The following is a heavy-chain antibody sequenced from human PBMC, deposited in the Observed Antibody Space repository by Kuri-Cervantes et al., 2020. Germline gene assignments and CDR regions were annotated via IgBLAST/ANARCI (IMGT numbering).Heavy chain of an antibody. J-gene: IGHJ2*01. CDR2: IIPIFGTA. Sequence: SVKVSCKASGGTFSSYAISWVRQAPGQGLEWMGGIIPIFGTANYAQKFQGRVTITADESTSTAYMELSSLRSDDTAVYYCAREQQPQWGLCYFDLWGRGTLVTVSS. V-gene: IGHV1-69*13. CDR3: AREQQPQWGLCYFDL. D-gene: IGHD6-13*01. CDR1: GGTFSSYA.